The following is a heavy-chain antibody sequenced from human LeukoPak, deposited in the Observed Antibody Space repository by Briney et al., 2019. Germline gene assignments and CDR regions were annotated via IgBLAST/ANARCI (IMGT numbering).Heavy chain of an antibody. CDR3: ARERAVAPGGDYYGMDV. Sequence: ASVKVSCKASGGTFSSYAISWARQAPGQGLEWMGGIIPIFGTANYARKFQGRVTITADKSTSTAYMELSSLRSEDTAVYYCARERAVAPGGDYYGMDVWGKGTTVTVSS. D-gene: IGHD2-8*02. CDR2: IIPIFGTA. J-gene: IGHJ6*04. V-gene: IGHV1-69*06. CDR1: GGTFSSYA.